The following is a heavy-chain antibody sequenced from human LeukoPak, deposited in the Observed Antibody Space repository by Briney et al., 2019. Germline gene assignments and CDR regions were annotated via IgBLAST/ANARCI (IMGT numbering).Heavy chain of an antibody. CDR3: ASWRSGWLTFDY. V-gene: IGHV1-69*05. CDR2: IIPIFGTA. D-gene: IGHD6-19*01. J-gene: IGHJ4*02. CDR1: GGTFSSYA. Sequence: SVKVSCKASGGTFSSYAISWVRQAPGQGLEWMGRIIPIFGTANYAQKFQGRVTITTDESTSTAYMELSSLRSEDTAVYYCASWRSGWLTFDYWGQGTLVTVSS.